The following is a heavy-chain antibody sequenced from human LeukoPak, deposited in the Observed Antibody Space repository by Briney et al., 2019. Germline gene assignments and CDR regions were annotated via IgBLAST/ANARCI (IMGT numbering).Heavy chain of an antibody. J-gene: IGHJ4*02. CDR1: GFTFTSYW. CDR3: VRDGSGTTPFDY. Sequence: GGSLRLSCAASGFTFTSYWMHWVRQAPGKGLVWVSLITSDGSTTIYADSVKGRFTISRDNAKNTLYLQMYSLRVEDTAVYYCVRDGSGTTPFDYWGQGTLVTVSS. CDR2: ITSDGSTT. D-gene: IGHD1-1*01. V-gene: IGHV3-74*01.